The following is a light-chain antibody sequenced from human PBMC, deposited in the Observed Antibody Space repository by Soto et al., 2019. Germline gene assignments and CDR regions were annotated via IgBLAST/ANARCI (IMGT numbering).Light chain of an antibody. J-gene: IGKJ1*01. Sequence: EIVMTQSPATLSVSPGEGATLSCRASQTVTNNLAWYQQKPGQAPRLLIYGASTRATGIPARFSGSGSGTEFTLTFSSLQSEDFAVYYCQQYNNWPRTFGQGTKVEIK. V-gene: IGKV3-15*01. CDR3: QQYNNWPRT. CDR2: GAS. CDR1: QTVTNN.